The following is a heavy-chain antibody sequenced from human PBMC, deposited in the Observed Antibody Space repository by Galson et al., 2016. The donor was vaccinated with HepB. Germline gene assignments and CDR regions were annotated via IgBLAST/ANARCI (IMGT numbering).Heavy chain of an antibody. D-gene: IGHD2-15*01. Sequence: SLRLSCAASGFTFNDYTMHWVRQAPGKGLEWVSVISWDGGSTDYADSVKGRFTISRDNSKYSLYLQMNSLRSEDTALYYCTKNVSPYWDYHHYAMDVWGKGPRSPSPQ. J-gene: IGHJ6*01. CDR3: TKNVSPYWDYHHYAMDV. V-gene: IGHV3-43*01. CDR2: ISWDGGST. CDR1: GFTFNDYT.